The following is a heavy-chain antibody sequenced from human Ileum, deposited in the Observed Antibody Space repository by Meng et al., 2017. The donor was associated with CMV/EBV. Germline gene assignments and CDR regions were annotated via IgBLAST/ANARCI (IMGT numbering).Heavy chain of an antibody. CDR1: GFNFSSYG. CDR2: IRYDGSNK. CDR3: AKDNDWYFDL. V-gene: IGHV3-30*02. Sequence: LSGAASGFNFSSYGMHWVRQAPGKGLEWVAFIRYDGSNKYYADSVKGRFTISRDNSKNTLYLQMNSLRAEDTAVYYCAKDNDWYFDLWGRGTLVTVSS. J-gene: IGHJ2*01.